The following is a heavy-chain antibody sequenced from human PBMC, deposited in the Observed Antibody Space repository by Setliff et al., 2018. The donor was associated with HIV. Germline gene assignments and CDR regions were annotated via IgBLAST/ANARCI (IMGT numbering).Heavy chain of an antibody. V-gene: IGHV3-30*04. CDR3: ARGSPIAVAGRAFDY. J-gene: IGHJ4*02. CDR2: LSYDGSNK. Sequence: GGSLRLSCAASGFTFSSYTMHWVRQAPGKGLEWVAVLSYDGSNKYYADSVKGRFTISRDNSENTLYLQMNSLRAEDTAVYYCARGSPIAVAGRAFDYWGQGTLVTVSS. CDR1: GFTFSSYT. D-gene: IGHD6-19*01.